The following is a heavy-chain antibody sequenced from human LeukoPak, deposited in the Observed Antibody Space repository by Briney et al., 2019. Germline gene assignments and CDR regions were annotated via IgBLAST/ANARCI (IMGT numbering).Heavy chain of an antibody. J-gene: IGHJ4*02. CDR1: GGSISSYY. Sequence: PSETLSLTCTVSGGSISSYYWGWIRQPPGKGLEWIGRIYYSGYTYYNPSLKSRATISVDTSKNQFSLKLTSVTAADTAVYYCAGSDLTQDYWDYWGQGTLVTVSS. CDR2: IYYSGYT. V-gene: IGHV4-39*07. CDR3: AGSDLTQDYWDY. D-gene: IGHD2-15*01.